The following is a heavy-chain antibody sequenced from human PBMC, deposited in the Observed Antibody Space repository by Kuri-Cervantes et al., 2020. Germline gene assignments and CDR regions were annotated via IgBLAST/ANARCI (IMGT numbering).Heavy chain of an antibody. CDR2: IYHSGST. CDR3: ARDGDLDAFDI. CDR1: GGSISSGGYS. Sequence: SETLSLTCAVSGGSISSGGYSWSWIRQPPGKGLEWIGYIYHSGSTYYNPSLKSRVTISVDTSKNQFSLKLSSVTAADTAVYYCARDGDLDAFDIWGQGTMVTVSS. D-gene: IGHD3-10*01. J-gene: IGHJ3*02. V-gene: IGHV4-30-2*01.